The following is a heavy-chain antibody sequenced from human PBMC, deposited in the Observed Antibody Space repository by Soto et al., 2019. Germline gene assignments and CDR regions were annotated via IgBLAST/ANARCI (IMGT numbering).Heavy chain of an antibody. D-gene: IGHD3-16*01. CDR1: GFTFSSYG. CDR2: ISYDGSNK. Sequence: QVQLVESGGGVVQPGRSLRLSCAASGFTFSSYGMHWVRQSPGKGLEWVAVISYDGSNKYYADSVKGRFNISRDNSKNARDLQMNSLRAEATAVYDCANPLGITKSVNAFDIWGQGTMVTVSS. V-gene: IGHV3-30*18. CDR3: ANPLGITKSVNAFDI. J-gene: IGHJ3*02.